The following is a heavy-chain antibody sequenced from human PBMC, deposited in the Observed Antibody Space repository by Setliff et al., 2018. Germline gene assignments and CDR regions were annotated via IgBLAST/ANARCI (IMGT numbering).Heavy chain of an antibody. V-gene: IGHV1-18*01. CDR3: ARDRDSSGYPYYFDY. Sequence: ASVKVSCKASGGIFNSFSITWVRQAPGQGLEWMGRINPNSGGTNYAQNLQGRVTLTTDTSTSTAYMELRSLRSDDTAVYYCARDRDSSGYPYYFDYWGQGTLVTVSS. D-gene: IGHD3-22*01. J-gene: IGHJ4*02. CDR2: INPNSGGT. CDR1: GGIFNSFS.